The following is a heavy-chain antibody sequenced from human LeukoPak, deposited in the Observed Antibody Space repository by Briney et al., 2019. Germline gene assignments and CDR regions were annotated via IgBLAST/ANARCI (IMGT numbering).Heavy chain of an antibody. J-gene: IGHJ3*02. V-gene: IGHV1-69*05. CDR3: ARVRDGYNDAYDI. CDR1: GGTFSSYA. Sequence: SVKVSCKASGGTFSSYAISWVRQAPGQGLEWMGGIIPIFGTANYAQKFQGRVFMTRDTSTSTVYLELSSLKAEDTAVYYCARVRDGYNDAYDIWGQGTVVTVSS. CDR2: IIPIFGTA. D-gene: IGHD5-24*01.